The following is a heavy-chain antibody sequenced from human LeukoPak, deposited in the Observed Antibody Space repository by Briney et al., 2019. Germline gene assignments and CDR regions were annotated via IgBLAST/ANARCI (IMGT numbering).Heavy chain of an antibody. CDR1: GGTFSSYT. CDR3: ARDQLGQPLAFDY. V-gene: IGHV1-69*04. Sequence: SVKVSCKASGGTFSSYTISWVRQAPGQGLEWMGRIIPILGIANYAQKFQGRVTITADKSTSTAYMELSSLRSEDTTVYYCARDQLGQPLAFDYWGQGTLVTVSS. CDR2: IIPILGIA. D-gene: IGHD1-1*01. J-gene: IGHJ4*02.